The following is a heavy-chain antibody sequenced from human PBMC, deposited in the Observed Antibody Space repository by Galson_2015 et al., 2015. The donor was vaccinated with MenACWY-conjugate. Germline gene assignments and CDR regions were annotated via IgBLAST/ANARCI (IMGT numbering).Heavy chain of an antibody. Sequence: SYYWSWIRQSPGQVLEWLGDISYSGDPNCNPSLKSRVAISVDTSTNRISLSLSSVTAADTAMYYCARHLYGGGECYFCYFDYWGQGTLVTVSS. CDR3: ARHLYGGGECYFCYFDY. D-gene: IGHD2-21*01. CDR2: ISYSGDP. J-gene: IGHJ4*02. V-gene: IGHV4-59*08. CDR1: SYY.